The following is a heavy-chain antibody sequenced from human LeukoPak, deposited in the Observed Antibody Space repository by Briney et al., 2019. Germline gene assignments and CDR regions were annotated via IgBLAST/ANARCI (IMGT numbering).Heavy chain of an antibody. CDR2: ISYDGSNK. CDR1: GFTFSSYG. V-gene: IGHV3-30*18. J-gene: IGHJ4*02. Sequence: GSLRLSCAASGFTFSSYGMHWVRQAPGKGLEWVAVISYDGSNKYYADSMKGRFTISRDNSKNTLYLQMNSLRAEDTAVYYCAKDERGWELPNYFDYWGQGTLVTVSS. CDR3: AKDERGWELPNYFDY. D-gene: IGHD1-26*01.